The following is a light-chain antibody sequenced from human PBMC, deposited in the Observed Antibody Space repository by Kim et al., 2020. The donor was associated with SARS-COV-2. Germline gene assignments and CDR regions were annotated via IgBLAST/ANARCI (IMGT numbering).Light chain of an antibody. CDR2: LGS. CDR1: QSLLHSNGYNY. Sequence: EPASIYCRSSQSLLHSNGYNYLDWYLQKPGQSPQLLIYLGSNRASGVPDRFSGSGSGTDFTLKISRVEAEDVGVYYCVQALQTLTFGQGTRLEIK. CDR3: VQALQTLT. V-gene: IGKV2-28*01. J-gene: IGKJ5*01.